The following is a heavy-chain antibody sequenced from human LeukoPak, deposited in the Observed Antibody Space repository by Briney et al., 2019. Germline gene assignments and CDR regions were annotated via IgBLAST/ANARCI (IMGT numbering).Heavy chain of an antibody. J-gene: IGHJ4*02. CDR3: ARDRGTCGGDCYDY. D-gene: IGHD2-21*01. V-gene: IGHV4-39*07. CDR2: IYYSGST. CDR1: RGSISSSSYY. Sequence: PSETLSLTCTVSRGSISSSSYYWGWIRQPPGKGLEWIGSIYYSGSTYYNPSLKSRVTILVDTSKNQFSLKLSSVTAADTAVYYCARDRGTCGGDCYDYWGQGTLVTVSS.